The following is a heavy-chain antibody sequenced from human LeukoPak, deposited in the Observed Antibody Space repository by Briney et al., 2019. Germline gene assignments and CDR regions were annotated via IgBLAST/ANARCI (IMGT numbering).Heavy chain of an antibody. CDR3: ARDLAWGAFDY. Sequence: PGGSLRLSCAASGFTFNKYAMSWVRQAPGKGLEWVSAISGSDAGTYYADSVKGRFTISRDDSKNTLSLQMNSLRVEDTAVYYCARDLAWGAFDYWGQGTLVTVSS. J-gene: IGHJ4*02. D-gene: IGHD7-27*01. CDR1: GFTFNKYA. CDR2: ISGSDAGT. V-gene: IGHV3-23*01.